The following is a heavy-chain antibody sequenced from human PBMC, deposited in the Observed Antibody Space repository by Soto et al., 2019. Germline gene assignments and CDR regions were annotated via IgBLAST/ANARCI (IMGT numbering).Heavy chain of an antibody. J-gene: IGHJ4*02. CDR2: IDYSGTA. D-gene: IGHD1-20*01. CDR3: PRITGRHLDY. CDR1: GVSIMSADSY. V-gene: IGHV4-39*01. Sequence: ETLSLTYAGSGVSIMSADSYSFFVRQPPGKGLEWIGNIDYSGTAYFSPSLATRVTFHVDTSKNQFSLTLYSVTAADTAVYYCPRITGRHLDYRGQGHLVTVSS.